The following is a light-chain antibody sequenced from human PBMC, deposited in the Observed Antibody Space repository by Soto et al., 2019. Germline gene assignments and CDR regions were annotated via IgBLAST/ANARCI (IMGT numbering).Light chain of an antibody. J-gene: IGKJ1*01. Sequence: EIVLTQSPATLSLSPGERATLSCRASQSVSSYLAWYQQKPGQAPRLLIYAASTRATGIPARFSGSGSGTEFTLTISTLQSQDFAVYYCQQYNKWPRTFGQGAKVDIK. CDR2: AAS. CDR1: QSVSSY. CDR3: QQYNKWPRT. V-gene: IGKV3-15*01.